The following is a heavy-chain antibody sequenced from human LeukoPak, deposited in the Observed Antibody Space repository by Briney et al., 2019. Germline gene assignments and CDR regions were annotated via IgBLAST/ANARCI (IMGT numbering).Heavy chain of an antibody. Sequence: SETLSLTCTVSGYSISSGYYWGWIRQPPGKGLEWIGSIYHSGSTYYNPSLKSRVTISVDTSKNQFSLKLSSVTAADTAVYYCARDAGRRRTDAFDIWGQGTMVTVSS. J-gene: IGHJ3*02. CDR3: ARDAGRRRTDAFDI. CDR1: GYSISSGYY. D-gene: IGHD1-1*01. V-gene: IGHV4-38-2*02. CDR2: IYHSGST.